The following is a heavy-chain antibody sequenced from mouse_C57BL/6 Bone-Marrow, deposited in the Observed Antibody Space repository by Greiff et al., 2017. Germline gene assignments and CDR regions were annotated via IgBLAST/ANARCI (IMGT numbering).Heavy chain of an antibody. Sequence: VQLLQSGPGLVQPSQSLSLTCTVSGFSLTSYGVHWVRQAPGKGLEWLGVIWRGGSTDYNAAFMSRLSITKNNSKSQVFFKMNSLQADDTAIYYCAKMSDGYAMDYWGQGTSVTVSS. D-gene: IGHD2-3*01. J-gene: IGHJ4*01. CDR3: AKMSDGYAMDY. CDR2: IWRGGST. V-gene: IGHV2-5*01. CDR1: GFSLTSYG.